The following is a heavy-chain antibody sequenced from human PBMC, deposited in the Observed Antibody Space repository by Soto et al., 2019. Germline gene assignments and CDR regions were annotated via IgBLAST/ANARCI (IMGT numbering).Heavy chain of an antibody. CDR3: ARGVGLEVAGSYGMDV. CDR2: IYYSGST. J-gene: IGHJ6*02. V-gene: IGHV4-59*01. CDR1: GGSSSSYY. Sequence: QVQLQESGPGLVKPSETLSLTCTVAGGSSSSYYWSWIRQPPGKGLEWIGSIYYSGSTNYNPSLKSRVTISVDTSKNHFSLKLSSVTAADTAVYYCARGVGLEVAGSYGMDVWGQGTNVPVSS. D-gene: IGHD6-19*01.